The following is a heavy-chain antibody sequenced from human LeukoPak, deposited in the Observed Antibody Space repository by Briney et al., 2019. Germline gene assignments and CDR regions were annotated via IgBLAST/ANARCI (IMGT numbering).Heavy chain of an antibody. J-gene: IGHJ4*02. CDR3: ARGWQWLVLSIDY. D-gene: IGHD6-19*01. V-gene: IGHV1-8*01. CDR2: MNPNSGNT. CDR1: GYTFTSYD. Sequence: ASVKVSCKASGYTFTSYDINWVRQATGQGLEWMGWMNPNSGNTGHAQKFQGRVTMTRNTSISTAYMELSSLRSEDTAVYYCARGWQWLVLSIDYWGQGTLVTVSS.